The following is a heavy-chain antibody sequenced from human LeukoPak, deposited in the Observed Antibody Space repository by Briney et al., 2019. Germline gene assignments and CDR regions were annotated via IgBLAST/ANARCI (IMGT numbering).Heavy chain of an antibody. CDR1: GFTFSSYG. V-gene: IGHV3-30*18. J-gene: IGHJ3*02. Sequence: GRSLRLSCAASGFTFSSYGMHWVRQAPGKGLEWVAVISCGGSNKYYADSVKGRFTISRDNSKNTLYLQMNSLRAEDTAVYYCAKVLYGTDAFDIWGQGTMVTVSS. CDR3: AKVLYGTDAFDI. D-gene: IGHD4-17*01. CDR2: ISCGGSNK.